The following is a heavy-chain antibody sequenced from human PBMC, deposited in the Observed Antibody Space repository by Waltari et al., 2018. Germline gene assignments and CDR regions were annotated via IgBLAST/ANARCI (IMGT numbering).Heavy chain of an antibody. V-gene: IGHV1-69*05. J-gene: IGHJ4*02. CDR2: IIPIFGTA. CDR1: GGTFSSYA. D-gene: IGHD3-10*01. Sequence: QVQLVQSGAEVKKPGSSVQVSCKASGGTFSSYAISWVRQAPGQGLEWMGGIIPIFGTANYAQKFQGRVTITTDESTSTAYMELSSLRSEDTAVYYCARDGVGSGSYSAFDCWGQGTLVTVSS. CDR3: ARDGVGSGSYSAFDC.